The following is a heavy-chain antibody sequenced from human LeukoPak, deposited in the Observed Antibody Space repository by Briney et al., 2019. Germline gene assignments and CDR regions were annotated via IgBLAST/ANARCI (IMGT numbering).Heavy chain of an antibody. CDR3: ATGQLPYDY. CDR2: INHSGST. CDR1: GGSISSYY. Sequence: SETLSLTCSVSGGSISSYYWNWIRQPPGKGLEWIGEINHSGSTNYNPSLKSRVTISVDTSKNQFSLKLSSVTAADTAVYYCATGQLPYDYWGQGTLVTVSS. V-gene: IGHV4-34*01. J-gene: IGHJ4*02. D-gene: IGHD2-2*01.